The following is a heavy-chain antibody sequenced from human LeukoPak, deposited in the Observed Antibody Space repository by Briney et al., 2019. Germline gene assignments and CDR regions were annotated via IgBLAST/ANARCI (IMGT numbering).Heavy chain of an antibody. CDR3: ARTSSSSPHPDY. J-gene: IGHJ4*02. CDR1: GFTFSSYA. CDR2: ISGSGGST. D-gene: IGHD6-13*01. Sequence: GGSLRLSCVASGFTFSSYAMSWVRQAPGKGLEWVSAISGSGGSTYYADSVRGRFTISRDNSKNTLYLQMNSLRAEDTAVYYCARTSSSSPHPDYWGQGTLVTVSS. V-gene: IGHV3-23*01.